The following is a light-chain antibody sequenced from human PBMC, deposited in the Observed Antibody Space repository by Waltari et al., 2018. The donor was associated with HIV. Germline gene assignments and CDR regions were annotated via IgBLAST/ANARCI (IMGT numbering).Light chain of an antibody. CDR1: SCNILSFNL. J-gene: IGLJ3*02. CDR3: CSFARSSTWV. Sequence: SALTQPASLSGSPGQSIPIPCPRTSCNILSFNLFSWYQQHPGKAPKLMVYEVNKRPSGISNRFSGSKSGNTASLTISGLQAEDEADYYCCSFARSSTWVFGGGTKLSVL. V-gene: IGLV2-23*02. CDR2: EVN.